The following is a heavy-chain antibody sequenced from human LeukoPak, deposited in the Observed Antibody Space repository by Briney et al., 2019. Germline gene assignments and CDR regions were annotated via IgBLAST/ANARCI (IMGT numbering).Heavy chain of an antibody. V-gene: IGHV3-64*01. J-gene: IGHJ4*02. CDR1: GFTFSSCA. Sequence: PGGSLRLSCAASGFTFSSCAMHWVRQAPGKGLEYVSAISSNGGSTYYANSVKGRFTISRDNSKNTLYLQMGSLRAEDMAVYYCARDSGEGFLEWLLGGSLPDYWGQGTLVTVSS. D-gene: IGHD3-3*01. CDR3: ARDSGEGFLEWLLGGSLPDY. CDR2: ISSNGGST.